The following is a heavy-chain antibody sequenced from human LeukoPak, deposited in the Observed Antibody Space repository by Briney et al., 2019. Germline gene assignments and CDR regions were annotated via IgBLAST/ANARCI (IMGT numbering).Heavy chain of an antibody. V-gene: IGHV1-2*02. D-gene: IGHD6-13*01. J-gene: IGHJ4*02. CDR2: INPNSGGT. Sequence: ASVKVSCKASGYTFTGYYMHWVRQAPGQGLEWMGWINPNSGGTNYAQKFQGSVTLTRDTSISTAYMELSRLRSEDTAVYHCARGGQHSSSWYLAKYYFDYWGQGTLVTVSS. CDR1: GYTFTGYY. CDR3: ARGGQHSSSWYLAKYYFDY.